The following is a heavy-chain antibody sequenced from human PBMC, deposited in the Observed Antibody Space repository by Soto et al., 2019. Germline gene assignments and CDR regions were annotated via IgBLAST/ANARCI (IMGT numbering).Heavy chain of an antibody. Sequence: GGSLRLSCAASGFTFSSYAMSWVRQAPGKGLEWVSAISGSGGSTYYADSVKVRFTISRDNSKNTLYLQMNSLRAEDKAVYYCAKDRGVGVTAIDAFDIWGQGTMVTVSS. CDR3: AKDRGVGVTAIDAFDI. CDR1: GFTFSSYA. CDR2: ISGSGGST. V-gene: IGHV3-23*01. D-gene: IGHD2-21*02. J-gene: IGHJ3*02.